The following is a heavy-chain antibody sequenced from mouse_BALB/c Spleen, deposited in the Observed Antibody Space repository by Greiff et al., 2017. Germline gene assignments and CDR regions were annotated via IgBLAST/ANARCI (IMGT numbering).Heavy chain of an antibody. J-gene: IGHJ3*01. CDR1: GFTFSSSA. CDR3: ARDAYYDGSSSFAY. Sequence: EVKLVESGGGLVKPGGSLKLSCAASGFTFSSSAMSWVRQSPEKRLEWVAEISSGGSYTYYPDTVTGRFTISRDNAKNTLYLERSSLRSEDTAMEYGARDAYYDGSSSFAYWGQGTLVTVSA. CDR2: ISSGGSYT. V-gene: IGHV5-9-4*01. D-gene: IGHD1-1*01.